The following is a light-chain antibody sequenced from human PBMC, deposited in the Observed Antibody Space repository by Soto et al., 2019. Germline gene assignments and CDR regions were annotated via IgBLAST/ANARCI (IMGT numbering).Light chain of an antibody. CDR2: EVT. Sequence: ALTQPASVSGSPGQSITISCTGTSGDIGSYNRVSWYQQHPGKAPKLIIYEVTDRPSGVSNRFSGSKSGNTASLTISGLQAEDEAEYYCSSYTNINTRACVFGTGTKVTVL. CDR1: SGDIGSYNR. V-gene: IGLV2-14*01. J-gene: IGLJ1*01. CDR3: SSYTNINTRACV.